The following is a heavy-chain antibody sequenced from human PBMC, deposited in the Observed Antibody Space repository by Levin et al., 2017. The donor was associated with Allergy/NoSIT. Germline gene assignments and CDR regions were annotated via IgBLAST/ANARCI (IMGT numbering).Heavy chain of an antibody. Sequence: SETLSLTCSVSGGSIGSGTYYWGWIRQPPGKGLEWIGMIYYSGSTYYNPSLESRLTISVDTSKNQFSLKLSSVTAADTAVYYCARPQYNAFDYWGQGTLVTVSS. J-gene: IGHJ4*02. CDR1: GGSIGSGTYY. CDR2: IYYSGST. CDR3: ARPQYNAFDY. D-gene: IGHD1-14*01. V-gene: IGHV4-39*01.